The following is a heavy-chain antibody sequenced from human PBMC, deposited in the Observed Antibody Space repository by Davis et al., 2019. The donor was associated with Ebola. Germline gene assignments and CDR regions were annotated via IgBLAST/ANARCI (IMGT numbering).Heavy chain of an antibody. CDR3: ARDRRGYYDILTGYPGEYYYYGMDV. Sequence: PGGSLRLSCAASGFTFSSYSMNWVRQAPGKGLEWVSSISSSSSYIYYADSVKGRFTISRDNAKNSLYLQMNSLRAEDTAVYYCARDRRGYYDILTGYPGEYYYYGMDVWGKGTTVTVSS. V-gene: IGHV3-21*01. CDR1: GFTFSSYS. D-gene: IGHD3-9*01. CDR2: ISSSSSYI. J-gene: IGHJ6*04.